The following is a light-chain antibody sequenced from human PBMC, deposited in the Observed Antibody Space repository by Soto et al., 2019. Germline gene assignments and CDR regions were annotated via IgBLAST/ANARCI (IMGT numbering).Light chain of an antibody. J-gene: IGKJ2*01. V-gene: IGKV3-15*01. Sequence: EIVVTQSPATLSVSPGERATLSCRASQDVGSKLAWYQQKPGQAPRLLIYGASTRATGILARFSGSGSGTEFTLTISRLQSEDFAVYFCQHYENWPLYTFGQGTKVDIK. CDR2: GAS. CDR3: QHYENWPLYT. CDR1: QDVGSK.